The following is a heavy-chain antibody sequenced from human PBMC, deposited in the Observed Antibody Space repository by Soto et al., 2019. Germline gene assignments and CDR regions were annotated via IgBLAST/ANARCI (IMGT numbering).Heavy chain of an antibody. CDR3: ARVQMVVGVLYFVD. CDR1: GSSSRGSD. CDR2: IWNDGSNK. Sequence: GGSLRPACVAPGSSSRGSDMHWVRQGPGKGLEWVANIWNDGSNKYYGDPVKGRFTISRDNSKNTLYLQMDSLRAEVTAVYYCARVQMVVGVLYFVDWG. D-gene: IGHD3-22*01. J-gene: IGHJ4*01. V-gene: IGHV3-33*01.